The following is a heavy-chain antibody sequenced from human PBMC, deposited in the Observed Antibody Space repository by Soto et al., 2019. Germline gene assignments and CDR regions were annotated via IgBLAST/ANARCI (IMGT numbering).Heavy chain of an antibody. D-gene: IGHD1-26*01. Sequence: ASVKVSCKASGYTFTRYDINWVRQATGQGLEWMGWMNPNSGNTGYAQKFQGRVTMTRNTSISTAYMELSSLRSEDTAVYYCASGIVGYYYYYMDVWGKGPTVTVSS. J-gene: IGHJ6*03. CDR2: MNPNSGNT. CDR3: ASGIVGYYYYYMDV. V-gene: IGHV1-8*01. CDR1: GYTFTRYD.